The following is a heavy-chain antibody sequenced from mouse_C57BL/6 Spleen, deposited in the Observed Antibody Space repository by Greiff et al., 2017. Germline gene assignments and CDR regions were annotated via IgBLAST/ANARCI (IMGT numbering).Heavy chain of an antibody. CDR2: IFPGSGST. CDR1: GYTFTDYY. J-gene: IGHJ2*01. Sequence: QVQLKESGPELVKPGASVKISCKASGYTFTDYYINWVKQRPGQGLEWIGWIFPGSGSTYYNEKFKGKATLTVDKSSSTAYMLLSSLTSEDSAVYFCARGGTTVVAKNYFDYWGQGTTLTVSS. V-gene: IGHV1-75*01. CDR3: ARGGTTVVAKNYFDY. D-gene: IGHD1-1*01.